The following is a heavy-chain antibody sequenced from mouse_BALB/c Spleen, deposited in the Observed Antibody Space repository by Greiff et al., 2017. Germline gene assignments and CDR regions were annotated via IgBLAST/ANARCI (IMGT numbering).Heavy chain of an antibody. J-gene: IGHJ1*01. CDR1: GYSFTGYT. D-gene: IGHD3-1*01. CDR2: LNPYNGGT. Sequence: VQLQQSGPELVKPGASMKISCKASGYSFTGYTMNWVKQSNGNNLEWIGLLNPYNGGTSDNQKFKGKATFTVDQSSSTAYMELLSLTSEDSAVYYRARSGGREDWYFDVWGAGTTVTVSS. V-gene: IGHV1-26*01. CDR3: ARSGGREDWYFDV.